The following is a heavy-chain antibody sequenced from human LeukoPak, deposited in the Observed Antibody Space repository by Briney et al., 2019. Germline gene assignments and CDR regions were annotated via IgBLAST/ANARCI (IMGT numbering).Heavy chain of an antibody. V-gene: IGHV1-58*02. Sequence: SVKVSCKASGFTFTGSAMQWVRQARGQRLEWIGWIVVGSGNTNYAQKFQERVTITRDMSTSTAYMELSSLRAEDTAVYYCARGASLYYYGMDVWGQGTTVTVSS. CDR1: GFTFTGSA. CDR2: IVVGSGNT. CDR3: ARGASLYYYGMDV. J-gene: IGHJ6*02.